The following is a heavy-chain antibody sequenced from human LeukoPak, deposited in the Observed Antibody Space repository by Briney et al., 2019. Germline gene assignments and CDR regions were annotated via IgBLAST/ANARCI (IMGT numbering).Heavy chain of an antibody. D-gene: IGHD3-10*01. V-gene: IGHV1-18*04. Sequence: ASVKVSCKASGYTFTSCGISWVRQAPGQGLEWMGWISAYNGNTNYAQKLQGRVTMTTDTSTSTAYMELRSLRSDDTAVYYCARCPNYYGSGSYYNINWFDPWGQGTLVTVSS. CDR3: ARCPNYYGSGSYYNINWFDP. J-gene: IGHJ5*02. CDR1: GYTFTSCG. CDR2: ISAYNGNT.